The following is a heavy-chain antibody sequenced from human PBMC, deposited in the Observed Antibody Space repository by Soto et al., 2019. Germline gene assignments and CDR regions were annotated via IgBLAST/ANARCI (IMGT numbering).Heavy chain of an antibody. CDR1: GYTFTSYY. CDR3: ASERGYSYGSDAFDI. J-gene: IGHJ3*02. V-gene: IGHV1-46*01. Sequence: ASVKVSCKASGYTFTSYYMHWVRQAPGQGLEWMGIINPSGGSTSYTQKFQGRVTMTRDTSTSTVYMELSSLRSEDTAVYYCASERGYSYGSDAFDIWGQGTMVTVS. D-gene: IGHD5-18*01. CDR2: INPSGGST.